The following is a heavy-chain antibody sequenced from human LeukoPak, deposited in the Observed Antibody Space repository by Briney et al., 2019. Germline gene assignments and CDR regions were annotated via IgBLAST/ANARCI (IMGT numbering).Heavy chain of an antibody. Sequence: SETLSLTCTVSGGSISSSSYYWGWIRQPPGKGLEWIGSIYYSGSTYYNPSLKSRVTISVDTSKNQFSLKLSSVTAADTAVYYCARAGSSWYVPYFDYWGQGTLVTVSS. CDR2: IYYSGST. V-gene: IGHV4-39*07. CDR1: GGSISSSSYY. CDR3: ARAGSSWYVPYFDY. J-gene: IGHJ4*02. D-gene: IGHD6-13*01.